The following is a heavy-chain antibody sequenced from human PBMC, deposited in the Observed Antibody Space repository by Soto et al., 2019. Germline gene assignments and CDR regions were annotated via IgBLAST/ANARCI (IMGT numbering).Heavy chain of an antibody. Sequence: QVQLMQSGAEVRKPGSSVTVSCKASGGTFSSNPISWVRQAPGQGLEWMGGIIPIFATPHYARRFLDRVTLTADRSTNTAYMELTGLTSEDTAIYYYARDLSAVKRFESFKYYRMDVWGQGTTVTVS. CDR1: GGTFSSNP. CDR3: ARDLSAVKRFESFKYYRMDV. J-gene: IGHJ6*02. D-gene: IGHD3-3*01. V-gene: IGHV1-69*06. CDR2: IIPIFATP.